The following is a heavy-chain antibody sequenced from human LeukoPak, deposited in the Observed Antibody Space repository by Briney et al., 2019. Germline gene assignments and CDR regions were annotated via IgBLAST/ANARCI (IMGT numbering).Heavy chain of an antibody. CDR1: GGSISSSTYY. Sequence: SETLSLTCTVSGGSISSSTYYWGWIRQPPAKGLEWNGSINYSGSTYYNPSLKSRVTISVDTSKNQFSLKLSSVTAADTAVYYCARGYGGNSGVDSWGQGTLVTVSS. D-gene: IGHD4-23*01. V-gene: IGHV4-39*07. J-gene: IGHJ4*02. CDR3: ARGYGGNSGVDS. CDR2: INYSGST.